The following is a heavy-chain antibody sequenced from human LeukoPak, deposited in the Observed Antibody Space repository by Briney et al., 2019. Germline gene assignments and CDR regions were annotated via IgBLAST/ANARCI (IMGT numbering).Heavy chain of an antibody. D-gene: IGHD1-26*01. CDR1: GYTFTGYY. CDR3: AKDSGSYGALRRALCY. V-gene: IGHV1-2*02. Sequence: GASVKVSCKASGYTFTGYYMHWVRQAPGQGLEWMGWINPNSGGTNYAQKFQGRVTMTRDTSISTAYMELSRLRSDDTAVYYCAKDSGSYGALRRALCYWGQGTLVTVSS. J-gene: IGHJ4*02. CDR2: INPNSGGT.